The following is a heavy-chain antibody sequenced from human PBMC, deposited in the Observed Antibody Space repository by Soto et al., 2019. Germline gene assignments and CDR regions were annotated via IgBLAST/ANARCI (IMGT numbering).Heavy chain of an antibody. J-gene: IGHJ4*02. Sequence: QVQLVESGGGVVQPGRSLRLSCAASGFTFSSYGMHWVRQAPGKGLEWVAVIWYVGSNKYYADSVKGRFTISRDNSKNTLYLQMNSLRAEDTAVYYCARTARYSPYYFDYWGQGTLVTVSS. D-gene: IGHD5-18*01. V-gene: IGHV3-33*01. CDR1: GFTFSSYG. CDR3: ARTARYSPYYFDY. CDR2: IWYVGSNK.